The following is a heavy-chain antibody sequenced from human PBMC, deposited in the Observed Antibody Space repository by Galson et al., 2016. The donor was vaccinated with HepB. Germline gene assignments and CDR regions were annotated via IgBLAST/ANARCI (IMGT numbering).Heavy chain of an antibody. D-gene: IGHD2-15*01. CDR2: ISTSINYI. CDR3: ARVYCSGGNCYLGFDY. J-gene: IGHJ4*02. CDR1: GFTFSSYS. Sequence: SLRLSCAASGFTFSSYSMNWVRQAPGKGLEWVSSISTSINYIYYSDSVKGRFTISRDNTKNSLYLQMNSLRAEDTAVYYCARVYCSGGNCYLGFDYWGQGTLVTVSS. V-gene: IGHV3-21*06.